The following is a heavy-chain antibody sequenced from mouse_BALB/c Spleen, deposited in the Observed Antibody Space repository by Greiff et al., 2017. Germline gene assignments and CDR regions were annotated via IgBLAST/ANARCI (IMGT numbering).Heavy chain of an antibody. Sequence: QVQLQQSGAELVRPGTSVKISCKASGYTFTNYWLGWVKQRPGHGLEWIGWIYPGDGSTKYNEKFKGKATLTADKSSSTAYMQLSSLTSENSAVYFCAREAFAYWGQGTLVTVSA. CDR1: GYTFTNYW. V-gene: IGHV1-63*01. CDR2: IYPGDGST. J-gene: IGHJ3*01. CDR3: AREAFAY.